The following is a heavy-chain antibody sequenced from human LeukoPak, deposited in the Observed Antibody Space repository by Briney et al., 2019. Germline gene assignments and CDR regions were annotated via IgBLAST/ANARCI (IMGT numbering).Heavy chain of an antibody. CDR1: GYSISSGYY. D-gene: IGHD3-3*01. CDR3: ARSAYPVAIFGGTHWFDP. CDR2: IYTSGST. V-gene: IGHV4-38-2*02. J-gene: IGHJ5*02. Sequence: SETLSLTCTVSGYSISSGYYWGWIRQPPGKGLEWIGRIYTSGSTNYNPSLKSRVTISVDTSKNQFSLKLSSVTAADTAVYYCARSAYPVAIFGGTHWFDPWGQGTLVTVSS.